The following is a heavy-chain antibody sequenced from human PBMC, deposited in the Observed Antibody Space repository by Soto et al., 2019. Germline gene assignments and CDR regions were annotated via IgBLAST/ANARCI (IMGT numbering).Heavy chain of an antibody. D-gene: IGHD2-2*01. J-gene: IGHJ4*02. CDR2: INWNSAKI. Sequence: SLRLSCTASGFTFENHAMHWVRQVPGKGLEWVAGINWNSAKIGYADSVKGRFTVSRDNAKDMVSRQMDSLRAEDTAVYYCAKDRDYPRDQFHYWGQGTLVTVSS. CDR1: GFTFENHA. V-gene: IGHV3-9*01. CDR3: AKDRDYPRDQFHY.